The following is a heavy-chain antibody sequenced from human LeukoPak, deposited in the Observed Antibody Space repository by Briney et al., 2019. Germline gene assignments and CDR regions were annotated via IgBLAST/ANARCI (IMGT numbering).Heavy chain of an antibody. CDR1: GGSISGSYY. J-gene: IGHJ4*02. Sequence: PSQTVSLTCTVSGGSISGSYYWTWIRQPAGKGLEWIGRIYTSGSTNYNPSLTSRVTISLDPSKNQFSLKLSSVTAAETAVYYCAREKSYSSSFGYWGQGTLVTVSS. CDR2: IYTSGST. V-gene: IGHV4-61*02. CDR3: AREKSYSSSFGY. D-gene: IGHD6-6*01.